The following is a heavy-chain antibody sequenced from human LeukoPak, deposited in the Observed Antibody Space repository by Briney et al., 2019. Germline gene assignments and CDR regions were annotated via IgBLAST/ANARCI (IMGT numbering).Heavy chain of an antibody. D-gene: IGHD6-13*01. CDR1: GGSINSSDYY. J-gene: IGHJ4*02. CDR3: VRDLRLSRLAAAADY. V-gene: IGHV4-39*07. CDR2: IYYRGST. Sequence: ASETLSLTCTVSGGSINSSDYYWGWIRQPPGKGLEWIGSIYYRGSTYDNTSLKRLVTMSIDTSKNQFSLKMTSVTPADTAVYYCVRDLRLSRLAAAADYWGQGTLVTVSS.